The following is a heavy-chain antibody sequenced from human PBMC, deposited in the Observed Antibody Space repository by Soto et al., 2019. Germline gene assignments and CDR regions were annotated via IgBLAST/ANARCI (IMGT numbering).Heavy chain of an antibody. Sequence: SETLSLTCTVSGGSISSYYWSWIRQPPGKGLEWFGEINHSGSTNYNPSLKSRVTISVDTSKNQFSLKLSSVTASDTAVYYCARGGSTVTFYYFDYWGQGTLVTVSS. V-gene: IGHV4-34*01. CDR2: INHSGST. CDR1: GGSISSYY. D-gene: IGHD4-17*01. J-gene: IGHJ4*02. CDR3: ARGGSTVTFYYFDY.